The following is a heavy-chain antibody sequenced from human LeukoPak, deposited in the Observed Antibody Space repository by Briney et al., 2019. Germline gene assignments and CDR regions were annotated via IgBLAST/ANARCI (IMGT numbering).Heavy chain of an antibody. CDR2: ISYDGSNE. V-gene: IGHV3-30*04. D-gene: IGHD3-22*01. CDR3: TTLTMIVGTHSDY. Sequence: GGSLRLSCAASGFTFSSYVMHWVRQAPGKGLEWVAIISYDGSNEYYADSVKGRFTISRDNSKNTLYLQMNSLKTEDTAMYYCTTLTMIVGTHSDYWGQGTLVTVSS. J-gene: IGHJ4*02. CDR1: GFTFSSYV.